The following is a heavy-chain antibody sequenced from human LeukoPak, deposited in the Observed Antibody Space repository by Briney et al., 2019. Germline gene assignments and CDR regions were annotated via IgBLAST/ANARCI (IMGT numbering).Heavy chain of an antibody. CDR3: VRDRSIAAAGDLFDY. V-gene: IGHV4-59*01. CDR2: IYYSGST. J-gene: IGHJ4*02. Sequence: SETPSLTCTVSGGSISSYYWSWIRQPPGKGLEWIGYIYYSGSTNYNPSLKSRVTISVDTSKNQFSLKLSSVTAADTAVYYCVRDRSIAAAGDLFDYWGQGTLVTVSS. D-gene: IGHD6-13*01. CDR1: GGSISSYY.